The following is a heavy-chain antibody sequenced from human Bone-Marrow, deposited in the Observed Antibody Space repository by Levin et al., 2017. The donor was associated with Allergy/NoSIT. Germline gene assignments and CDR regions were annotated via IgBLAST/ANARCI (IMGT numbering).Heavy chain of an antibody. CDR1: GYIFTNYY. J-gene: IGHJ4*02. CDR2: MNPNSGDT. CDR3: AREISMIRGAQVMTEWQDY. Sequence: LVASVKVSCKASGYIFTNYYIHWVRQDPGQGLEWMGWMNPNSGDTKYAQKFQGRVTMTRDTSISTAYMELSSLRSDDTAVYFCAREISMIRGAQVMTEWQDYWGQGTLVTVSS. V-gene: IGHV1-2*03. D-gene: IGHD3-10*01.